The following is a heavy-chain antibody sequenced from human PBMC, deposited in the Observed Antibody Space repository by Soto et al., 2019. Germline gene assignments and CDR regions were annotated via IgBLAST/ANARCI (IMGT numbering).Heavy chain of an antibody. D-gene: IGHD3-3*01. CDR2: IKSGGTT. CDR3: AWSGTNWFDT. J-gene: IGHJ5*02. CDR1: GLTFSAAW. Sequence: VHLVESGGGLGEPGGSLRLSCVASGLTFSAAWMTWVRQGPGKGLEWVARIKSGGTTDYAAPVKGRFTISRDDSRSTVYLQLNSLKVEDTAIYYCAWSGTNWFDTWGQGTLVTVSS. V-gene: IGHV3-15*01.